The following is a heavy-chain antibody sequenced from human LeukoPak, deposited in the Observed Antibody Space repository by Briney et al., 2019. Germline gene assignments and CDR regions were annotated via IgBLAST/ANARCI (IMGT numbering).Heavy chain of an antibody. CDR2: IYYSGST. Sequence: SETLSLTCTVSGGSISSYYWSWIRQPPGKGLEWIGYIYYSGSTYSNPSLKSRVTISVDTSKNQFSLKLSSVTAADTAVYYCARLRRPFTMMGAFDIWGQGTMVTVSS. CDR3: ARLRRPFTMMGAFDI. D-gene: IGHD3-22*01. CDR1: GGSISSYY. V-gene: IGHV4-59*04. J-gene: IGHJ3*02.